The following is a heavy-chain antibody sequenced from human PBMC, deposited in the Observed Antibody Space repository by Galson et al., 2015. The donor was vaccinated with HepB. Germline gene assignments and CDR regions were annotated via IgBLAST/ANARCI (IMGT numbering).Heavy chain of an antibody. Sequence: QSGAEVKKPGESLKISCEGSGYRFSMYWIAWVRQMPGRGLEWMGRIDPNDSYTNYSPSFQGHVTISSDKSITTAYLQFSSLKASDTAIYYCAREHTYMVGATPTGKNGLDVWGQGTTVTVSS. J-gene: IGHJ6*02. V-gene: IGHV5-10-1*01. CDR2: IDPNDSYT. CDR3: AREHTYMVGATPTGKNGLDV. CDR1: GYRFSMYW. D-gene: IGHD1-26*01.